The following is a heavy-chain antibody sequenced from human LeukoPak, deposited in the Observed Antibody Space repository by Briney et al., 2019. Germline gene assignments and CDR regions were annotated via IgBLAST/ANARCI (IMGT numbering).Heavy chain of an antibody. CDR1: GGSISSGGYY. V-gene: IGHV4-30-2*01. CDR2: IYHSGST. J-gene: IGHJ4*02. Sequence: PSQTLSLTCTVSGGSISSGGYYWSWIRQPPGKGLEWIGYIYHSGSTYYNPSLKSRVTISVDRSKNQFSPKLSSVTAADTAVYYCARAFSWAAAGTHYFDYWGQGTLVTVSS. CDR3: ARAFSWAAAGTHYFDY. D-gene: IGHD6-13*01.